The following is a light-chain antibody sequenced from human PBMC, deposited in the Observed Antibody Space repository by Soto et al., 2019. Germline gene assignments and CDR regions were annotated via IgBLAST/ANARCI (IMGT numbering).Light chain of an antibody. J-gene: IGKJ1*01. CDR1: QAIYSY. V-gene: IGKV1-9*01. CDR3: LQHNSYPRT. Sequence: DIQLTQSPFFLSASVGDRVTISCRASQAIYSYLAWYQQKPGKAPKLLIFGASKLQSGVPSRFSGSGSGTEFTLTISSLQPEDFATYYCLQHNSYPRTFGQGTKVEIK. CDR2: GAS.